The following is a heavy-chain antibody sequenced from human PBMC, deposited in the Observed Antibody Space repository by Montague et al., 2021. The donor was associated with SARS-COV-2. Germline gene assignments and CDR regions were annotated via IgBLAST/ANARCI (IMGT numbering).Heavy chain of an antibody. CDR3: ARQGGDIVVVIAIRGPYYFDY. D-gene: IGHD2-21*01. J-gene: IGHJ4*02. CDR2: IYYGRST. V-gene: IGHV4-39*01. Sequence: SETLSLTCTVPGGSISSSSYYWGWIRQPPGKGLEWMGTIYYGRSTYYNPSLKSRVTISVDTSKNQFSLKLSSVTAADTAVYYCARQGGDIVVVIAIRGPYYFDYWGQGTLVTVSS. CDR1: GGSISSSSYY.